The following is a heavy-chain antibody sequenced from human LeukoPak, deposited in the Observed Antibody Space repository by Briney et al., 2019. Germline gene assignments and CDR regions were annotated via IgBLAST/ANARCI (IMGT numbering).Heavy chain of an antibody. V-gene: IGHV3-53*01. D-gene: IGHD5-12*01. CDR2: IYAGGDT. J-gene: IGHJ1*01. CDR3: AQARPSSGYGPLGFY. Sequence: GESLRLSCAASRISVSNNYMSWVRQAPGKGLEFVSVIYAGGDTFYADSVKGRFTISRDSSKNTLYLHMSSLTPEDTAVYYCAQARPSSGYGPLGFYWGQGTLVTVSS. CDR1: RISVSNNY.